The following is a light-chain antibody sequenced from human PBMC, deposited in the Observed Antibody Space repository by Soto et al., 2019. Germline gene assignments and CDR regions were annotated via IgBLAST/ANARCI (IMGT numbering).Light chain of an antibody. CDR2: EVT. J-gene: IGLJ1*01. Sequence: QSALTQPASVSGSPGQSITISCTGTDSDIGGYNYVSWYQHHPGKAPKLMIYEVTNRPSGVSNRFSGSKSGNTASLTISGLQAEDEADYYCSSYTVSSKTVFRTGTKLTVL. CDR1: DSDIGGYNY. CDR3: SSYTVSSKTV. V-gene: IGLV2-14*01.